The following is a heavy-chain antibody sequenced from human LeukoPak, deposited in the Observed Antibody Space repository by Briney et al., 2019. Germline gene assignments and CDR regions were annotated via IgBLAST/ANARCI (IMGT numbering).Heavy chain of an antibody. Sequence: GGSLRLSCAASGFTFSSYSMNWVRQAPGKGPEWVSVIYSGGSTYYADSVRDRFTISRDKSKNTLYLQMNSLTVEDTAMYYCTRTDLWVSWGQGAQVTVSS. CDR1: GFTFSSYS. CDR2: IYSGGST. D-gene: IGHD1-26*01. J-gene: IGHJ5*02. CDR3: TRTDLWVS. V-gene: IGHV3-66*01.